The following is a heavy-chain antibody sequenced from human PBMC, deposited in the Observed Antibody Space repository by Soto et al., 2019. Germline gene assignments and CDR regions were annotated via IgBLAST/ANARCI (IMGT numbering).Heavy chain of an antibody. D-gene: IGHD3-10*01. Sequence: LSLTCTVSGGSISSYYWSWIRQPAGKGLEWIGRIYTSGSTNYNPSLKSRVTMSVDTSKNQFSLKLSSVTAADTAVYYCARDPFGELKGSYYYGMDVWGQGTTVTVSS. CDR3: ARDPFGELKGSYYYGMDV. CDR2: IYTSGST. V-gene: IGHV4-4*07. CDR1: GGSISSYY. J-gene: IGHJ6*02.